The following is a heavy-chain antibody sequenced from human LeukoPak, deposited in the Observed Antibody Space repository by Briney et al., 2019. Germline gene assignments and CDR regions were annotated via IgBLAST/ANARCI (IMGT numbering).Heavy chain of an antibody. V-gene: IGHV4-31*03. D-gene: IGHD3-22*01. CDR2: ISYSGST. CDR1: GGSITAGGYF. CDR3: ARGSSGSHFDY. J-gene: IGHJ4*02. Sequence: SETLSLTCTVSGGSITAGGYFWSWIRQHPGKGLECIGHISYSGSTYYTPSLKSRVTISVDTSKNQFSLKLSSVTAADTAVYYCARGSSGSHFDYWGQGTLVTVSS.